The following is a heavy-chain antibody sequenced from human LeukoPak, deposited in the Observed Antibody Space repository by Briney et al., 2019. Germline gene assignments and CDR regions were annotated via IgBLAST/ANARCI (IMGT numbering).Heavy chain of an antibody. CDR1: GGTFSSYA. D-gene: IGHD6-6*01. V-gene: IGHV1-69*13. Sequence: ASVKVSCKASGGTFSSYAISWVRQAPGQGLEWMGGIIPIFGTANYAQKFQGRVTITADESTSTAYMELNSLRAEDTAVYYCARDLFLQLENHGMDVWGQGTTVTVSS. CDR3: ARDLFLQLENHGMDV. CDR2: IIPIFGTA. J-gene: IGHJ6*02.